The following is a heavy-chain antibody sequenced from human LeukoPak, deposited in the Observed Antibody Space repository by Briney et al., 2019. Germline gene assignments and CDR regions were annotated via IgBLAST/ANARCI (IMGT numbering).Heavy chain of an antibody. V-gene: IGHV4-59*01. CDR3: ARGWTGTVAGWFDP. Sequence: SETLSLTCTVSGDSITTSYWSWIRRPPGNGLEWIGYISYSGSTSYNPSLKRRVTISIDTSKKQISLKLSSVTAADTAVYYCARGWTGTVAGWFDPWGQGTLVTVSS. CDR2: ISYSGST. D-gene: IGHD1-7*01. CDR1: GDSITTSY. J-gene: IGHJ5*02.